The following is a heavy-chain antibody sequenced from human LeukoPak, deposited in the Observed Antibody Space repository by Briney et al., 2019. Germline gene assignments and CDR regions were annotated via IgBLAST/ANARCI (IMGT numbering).Heavy chain of an antibody. V-gene: IGHV4-34*01. CDR1: GGSFSGYY. CDR2: INHSGST. CDR3: ASGYWFLDL. Sequence: SETLSLTCAVYGGSFSGYYWSWIRQPPGKGLEWIGEINHSGSTNYNPPLKSRVTISVDRSKNQFSLKLTSVTAADTAVYYCASGYWFLDLWGRGTLVTVSS. J-gene: IGHJ2*01.